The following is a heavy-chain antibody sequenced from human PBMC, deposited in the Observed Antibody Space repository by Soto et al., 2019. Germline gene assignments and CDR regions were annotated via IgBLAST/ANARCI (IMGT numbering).Heavy chain of an antibody. CDR2: IYYSGSS. CDR3: ARDNYRSGPLYGMDV. Sequence: TTNVPGGYIVTRGSCLSMIRKHPGKGLEWIGYIYYSGSSYYNPSLKSRVTISVDTSKNQFSLKLSSVTAADTAVYYCARDNYRSGPLYGMDVWGEGTTV. CDR1: GGYIVTRGSC. V-gene: IGHV4-31*02. D-gene: IGHD3-10*01. J-gene: IGHJ6*02.